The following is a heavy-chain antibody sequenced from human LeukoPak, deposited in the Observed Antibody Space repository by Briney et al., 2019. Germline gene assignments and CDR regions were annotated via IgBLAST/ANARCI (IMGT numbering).Heavy chain of an antibody. J-gene: IGHJ4*01. D-gene: IGHD3-3*01. CDR1: GVSISSGGYY. Sequence: SETLSLTCTVSGVSISSGGYYWTWIRQPPGKGLEWIGYISHSGTTYYNPSLRSGVTISVDRSKNLFSLRLSSVTAADTAIYYCARMPKHITILGVVAITPVWGQEPWSPSPQ. CDR3: ARMPKHITILGVVAITPV. V-gene: IGHV4-30-2*01. CDR2: ISHSGTT.